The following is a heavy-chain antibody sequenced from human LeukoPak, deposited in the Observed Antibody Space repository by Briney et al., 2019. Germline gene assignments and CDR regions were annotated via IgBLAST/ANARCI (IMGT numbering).Heavy chain of an antibody. J-gene: IGHJ4*02. D-gene: IGHD6-19*01. V-gene: IGHV3-21*01. CDR3: ARVRGIAVANIDY. CDR1: GFTFSSYS. Sequence: GGSLRLSCAASGFTFSSYSMNWVRQAPGKGLEWVSSISSSSSYIYYAESVKGRFTISRDNAKNSLYLQMNSLRAEDTAVYYCARVRGIAVANIDYWGQGTLVTVSS. CDR2: ISSSSSYI.